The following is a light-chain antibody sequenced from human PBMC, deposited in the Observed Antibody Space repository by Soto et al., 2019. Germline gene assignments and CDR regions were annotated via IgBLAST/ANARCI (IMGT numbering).Light chain of an antibody. CDR1: SSDVGGYNY. J-gene: IGLJ2*01. V-gene: IGLV2-14*03. CDR2: DVS. Sequence: QSALTQPASVSGSPGQSITISCTGTSSDVGGYNYVSWYQQHPGKAPKVMIYDVSKRPSGISNRFSGSKSGNTASLTISGLQVEDEADYYCGSYRSGSTRVVFGGGTQLTVL. CDR3: GSYRSGSTRVV.